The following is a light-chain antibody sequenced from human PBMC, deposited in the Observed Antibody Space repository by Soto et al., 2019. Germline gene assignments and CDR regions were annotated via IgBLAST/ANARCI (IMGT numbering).Light chain of an antibody. CDR1: QSISSY. CDR2: DAS. V-gene: IGKV3-11*01. CDR3: QQRSNWPST. Sequence: EIVLTQSPATLSLSPGERAALSCRASQSISSYLAWYQLKPGQAPRLLIYDASKRATGIPARFSGSGSGTDFTLTISSLEPEDFAVYYCQQRSNWPSTFGGGTKVEIK. J-gene: IGKJ4*01.